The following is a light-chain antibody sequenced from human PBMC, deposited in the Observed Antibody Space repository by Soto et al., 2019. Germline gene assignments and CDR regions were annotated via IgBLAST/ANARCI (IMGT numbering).Light chain of an antibody. J-gene: IGKJ1*01. V-gene: IGKV1-8*01. Sequence: AIRMTQSPSSFSASIGDRVTITCRASQGISSCLAWYQQKPGKAPNLLIYAASTLQSGVPSRFSGSGSGTDFTLTISRLEDEDFAVYYCQRYGSSPTFGEGTKVDIK. CDR1: QGISSC. CDR2: AAS. CDR3: QRYGSSPT.